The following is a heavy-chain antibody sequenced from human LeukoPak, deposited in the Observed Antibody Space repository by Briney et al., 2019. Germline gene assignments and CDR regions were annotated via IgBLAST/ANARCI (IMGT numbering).Heavy chain of an antibody. V-gene: IGHV4-4*07. Sequence: SETLSLTCTVSGGSISSYYWSWIRQPAGKGLEWIGRIYTSGSTNYNPSLKSRVTMSVDTSKNQFSQKLSSVTAADTAVYYCARGSRIVGATGGAFDIWGQGTMVTVSS. CDR2: IYTSGST. CDR3: ARGSRIVGATGGAFDI. D-gene: IGHD1-26*01. CDR1: GGSISSYY. J-gene: IGHJ3*02.